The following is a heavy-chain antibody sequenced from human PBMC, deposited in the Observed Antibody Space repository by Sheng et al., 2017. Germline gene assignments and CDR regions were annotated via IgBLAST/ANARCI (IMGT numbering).Heavy chain of an antibody. CDR3: ARASPTAGSYWGNSQAPYHY. J-gene: IGHJ4*02. V-gene: IGHV1-2*02. CDR1: GYTFTDYY. Sequence: QVRLVQSGAEVKKPGASLTVSCKASGYTFTDYYIHWVRQAPGQGLEWMGWINPNSGGTNYAQNFQGRTTMTRDTSISTAYMELNSLTSDDTAVYYCARASPTAGSYWGNSQAPYHYWGQGTVVTVSS. CDR2: INPNSGGT. D-gene: IGHD1-26*01.